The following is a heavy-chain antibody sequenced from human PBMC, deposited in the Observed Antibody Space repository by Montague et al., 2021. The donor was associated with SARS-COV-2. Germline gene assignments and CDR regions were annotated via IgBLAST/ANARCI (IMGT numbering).Heavy chain of an antibody. Sequence: ETLSLTCTVSGASVSSGSHYWIWIRQPPGKGLEFIGYIYYSGSSKYNPSLKSRVTVSVDTSTNQVSLKVSSVTAADSAVYFCARGAGYSYGVDYWGQGTLVTVSS. D-gene: IGHD5-18*01. J-gene: IGHJ4*02. CDR1: GASVSSGSHY. CDR3: ARGAGYSYGVDY. V-gene: IGHV4-61*01. CDR2: IYYSGSS.